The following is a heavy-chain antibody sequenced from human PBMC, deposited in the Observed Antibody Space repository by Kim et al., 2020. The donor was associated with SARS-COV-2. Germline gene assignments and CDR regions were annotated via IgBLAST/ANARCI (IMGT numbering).Heavy chain of an antibody. CDR2: IHYTGST. Sequence: SETLSLTCSVSGGSVSSGSYYWSWVRQPPGKGLEWIGYIHYTGSTSYNPSLKSRVTMSIDTSKNQISLNLRSVTAADTAVYFCARTTLQYFDWSDSGCFDPWGQGTLVTVSS. CDR1: GGSVSSGSYY. D-gene: IGHD3-9*01. J-gene: IGHJ5*02. CDR3: ARTTLQYFDWSDSGCFDP. V-gene: IGHV4-61*01.